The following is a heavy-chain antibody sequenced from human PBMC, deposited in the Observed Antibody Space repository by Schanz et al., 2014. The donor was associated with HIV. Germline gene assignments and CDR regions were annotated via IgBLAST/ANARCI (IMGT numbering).Heavy chain of an antibody. CDR3: VGHQDYKWFDP. CDR2: IYYSGST. Sequence: QVQLQESGPGLVKPSQTLSLTCTVSGGSISSGGYYWSWIRQHPGKGLEWIGYIYYSGSTYYNPSLKSRLIMSVDTSQNQFSLKLSSVTAADTAVYFCVGHQDYKWFDPWGQGTLVIVSS. D-gene: IGHD2-15*01. CDR1: GGSISSGGYY. J-gene: IGHJ5*02. V-gene: IGHV4-31*03.